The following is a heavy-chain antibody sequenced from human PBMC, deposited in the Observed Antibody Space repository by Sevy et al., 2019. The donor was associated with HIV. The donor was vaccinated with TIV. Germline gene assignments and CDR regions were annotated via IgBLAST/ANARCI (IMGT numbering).Heavy chain of an antibody. J-gene: IGHJ6*02. Sequence: GGSLRLSCAASGFTFSNAWMSWVRQAPGKGLEWVGRIKTKTDGGTTDYAEPVKGRFTISRDDSKNTLYLQMNSLKTEDTAVYYCATDWTVYGMDVWGQGTTVTVSS. V-gene: IGHV3-15*01. D-gene: IGHD2-21*02. CDR3: ATDWTVYGMDV. CDR1: GFTFSNAW. CDR2: IKTKTDGGTT.